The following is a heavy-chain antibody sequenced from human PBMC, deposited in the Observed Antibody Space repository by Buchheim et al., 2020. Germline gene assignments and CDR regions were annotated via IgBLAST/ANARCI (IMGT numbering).Heavy chain of an antibody. V-gene: IGHV3-30*14. CDR3: ARDRSVAGTDLYFDY. D-gene: IGHD6-19*01. CDR2: ISYDGSNK. J-gene: IGHJ4*02. Sequence: QVQLVESGGGVVQPGRSLRLSCAASGFTFSSYAMHWVRQAPGKGLEWVAVISYDGSNKYYAVSVKGRFTISSDNSKNTLYLQMNSLRAEDTAVYYCARDRSVAGTDLYFDYWGQGTL. CDR1: GFTFSSYA.